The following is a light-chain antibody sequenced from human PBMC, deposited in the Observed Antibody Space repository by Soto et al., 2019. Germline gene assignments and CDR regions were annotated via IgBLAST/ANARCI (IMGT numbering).Light chain of an antibody. CDR1: QSISGN. CDR3: QRYDNWPLT. V-gene: IGKV3-15*01. CDR2: HTS. J-gene: IGKJ4*01. Sequence: EIGSTHSPAPLSVSPGESATLSFRASQSISGNLAWYQQKPGLSPRLLIYHTSTRATGVPARFSGSGSGTEFSLTISSLQSEDSAVYYCQRYDNWPLTFGGGTKVDIK.